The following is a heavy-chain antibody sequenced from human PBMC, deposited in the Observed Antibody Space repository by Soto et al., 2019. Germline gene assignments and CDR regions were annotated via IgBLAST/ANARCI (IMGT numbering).Heavy chain of an antibody. CDR2: IWHDGSKK. J-gene: IGHJ4*02. D-gene: IGHD3-22*01. V-gene: IGHV3-33*01. CDR1: GFTFSHYG. CDR3: ERYNGSGYANY. Sequence: XESLVLSCAASGFTFSHYGMHWVRKGPGKGLEWVAVIWHDGSKKYYADSVKGRFTISRDNSKDTLYLLMTSLRAEDTAVLYLERYNGSGYANYWGQGIPVTVSS.